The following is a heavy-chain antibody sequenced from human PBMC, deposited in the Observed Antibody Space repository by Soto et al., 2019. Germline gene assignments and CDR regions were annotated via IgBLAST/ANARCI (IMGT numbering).Heavy chain of an antibody. CDR1: GGSISSYY. J-gene: IGHJ6*02. Sequence: PSETLSLTCTVSGGSISSYYWSWIRQPAGKGLEWIGRIYTSGSTNYNPSLKSRVTVSVDTSKNQFSLKLSSVTAADTAVYYCARGNIVVVPAAIGTWYYYYGMDVWGQGTTVTVSS. CDR2: IYTSGST. D-gene: IGHD2-2*02. V-gene: IGHV4-4*07. CDR3: ARGNIVVVPAAIGTWYYYYGMDV.